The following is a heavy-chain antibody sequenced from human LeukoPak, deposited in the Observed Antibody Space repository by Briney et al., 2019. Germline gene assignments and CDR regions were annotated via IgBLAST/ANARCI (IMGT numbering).Heavy chain of an antibody. CDR2: IYHSGST. CDR3: ARGTYGDSNLFDY. Sequence: SQTLSLTCAVSGGSISSGGYSWSWIRQPPGKGLEWIGYIYHSGSTYYNPPLKSRVTISVDRSKNQFSLKLSSVTAADTAVYYCARGTYGDSNLFDYWGQGTLVTVSS. V-gene: IGHV4-30-2*01. CDR1: GGSISSGGYS. J-gene: IGHJ4*02. D-gene: IGHD4-17*01.